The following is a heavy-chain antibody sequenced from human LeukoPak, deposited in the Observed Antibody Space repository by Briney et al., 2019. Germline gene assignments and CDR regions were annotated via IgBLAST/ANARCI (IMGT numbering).Heavy chain of an antibody. V-gene: IGHV4-34*01. Sequence: PSETLSLTCAVYGGSFSGYYWSWIRQPPGKGLEWLGEINHSGSTNYNPSLKSRVTMSVDTSKNQFSLKLSSVTAADTAVYYCASGEVVAPADADVTSGLDVWGQGTTVTVSS. CDR1: GGSFSGYY. CDR2: INHSGST. D-gene: IGHD2-2*01. CDR3: ASGEVVAPADADVTSGLDV. J-gene: IGHJ6*02.